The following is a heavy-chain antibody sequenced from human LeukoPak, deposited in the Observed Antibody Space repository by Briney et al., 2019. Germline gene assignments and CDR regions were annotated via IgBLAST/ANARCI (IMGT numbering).Heavy chain of an antibody. D-gene: IGHD3/OR15-3a*01. CDR2: NSGGSS. CDR1: GFTFSTYG. V-gene: IGHV3-23*01. CDR3: AKGAWTAYYLDY. J-gene: IGHJ4*02. Sequence: GGSLRLSCAASGFTFSTYGVYWVRQAPGKGLEWVSSNSGGSSYYADSVKGRFTISRDNSKNTVYLQMNSLRAEDTAVYYCAKGAWTAYYLDYWGQGTLVTVSS.